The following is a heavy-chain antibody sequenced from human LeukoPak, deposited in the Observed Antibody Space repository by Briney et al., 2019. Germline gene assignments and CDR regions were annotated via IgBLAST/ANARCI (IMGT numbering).Heavy chain of an antibody. CDR1: GGSISTYY. D-gene: IGHD3-22*01. J-gene: IGHJ4*02. V-gene: IGHV4-59*01. CDR2: IYYSGST. CDR3: ARNGYDSRGFTPYYFDY. Sequence: SETLSLTCTVSGGSISTYYWSWIRQPPGKGLEWIGCIYYSGSTNYNPSLKSRVTISVDTSKNHFSLKLSSVTAADTAVYYCARNGYDSRGFTPYYFDYWGQGTLVTVSS.